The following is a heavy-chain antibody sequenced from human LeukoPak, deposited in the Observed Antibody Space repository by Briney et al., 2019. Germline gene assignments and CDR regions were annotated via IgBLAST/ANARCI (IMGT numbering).Heavy chain of an antibody. CDR1: GYTFTSYD. Sequence: ASVKVSCKASGYTFTSYDSNWVRQATGQGLEWMGWMNPNSGNTGYAQKFQGRVTITRNTSISTAYMELSSLRSEDTAVYYCAKVNRGFRGYSYGYHVDYWGQGTLVTVSS. D-gene: IGHD5-18*01. CDR2: MNPNSGNT. V-gene: IGHV1-8*03. CDR3: AKVNRGFRGYSYGYHVDY. J-gene: IGHJ4*02.